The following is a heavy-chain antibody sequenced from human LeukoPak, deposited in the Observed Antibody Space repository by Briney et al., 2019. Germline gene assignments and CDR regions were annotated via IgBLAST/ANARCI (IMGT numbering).Heavy chain of an antibody. D-gene: IGHD1-26*01. V-gene: IGHV3-21*01. CDR3: AKDRSGSYSQGLDY. J-gene: IGHJ4*02. Sequence: PGGSLRLSCAASGFTFSSYAMSWVRQAPGKGLEWVSSISSSSSYIYYAGSVKGRFTISRDNAKNSLYLQMNSLRAEDTAVYYCAKDRSGSYSQGLDYWGQGTLVTVSS. CDR1: GFTFSSYA. CDR2: ISSSSSYI.